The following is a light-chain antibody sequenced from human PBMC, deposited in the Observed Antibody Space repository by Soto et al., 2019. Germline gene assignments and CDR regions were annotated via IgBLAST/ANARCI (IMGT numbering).Light chain of an antibody. CDR1: QSISNL. Sequence: DIQMTQSPSTLSASVGDTISITCRASQSISNLLAWFQQKPGKAPEILIYKASSLESGVPSRFSGSGSGTEFTLTISSLQPEDFATYYCQQNYGTPGTFGQGTKVDIK. CDR3: QQNYGTPGT. CDR2: KAS. V-gene: IGKV1-5*03. J-gene: IGKJ1*01.